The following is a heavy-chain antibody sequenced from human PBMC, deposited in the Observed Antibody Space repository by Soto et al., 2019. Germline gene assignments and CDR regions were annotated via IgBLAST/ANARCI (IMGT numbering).Heavy chain of an antibody. CDR3: ARVGAGTTLEGYYGMDV. CDR2: ISGSGGST. CDR1: GFTFSSYA. Sequence: GGSLRLSCAASGFTFSSYAMSWVRQAPGKGLEWVSAISGSGGSTYYADSVKGRFTISRDNSKNTLYLQMNSLRAEDTAVYYCARVGAGTTLEGYYGMDVWGQGTTVTVSS. V-gene: IGHV3-23*01. D-gene: IGHD1-1*01. J-gene: IGHJ6*02.